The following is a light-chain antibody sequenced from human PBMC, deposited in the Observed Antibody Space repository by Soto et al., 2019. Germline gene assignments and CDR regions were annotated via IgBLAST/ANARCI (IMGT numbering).Light chain of an antibody. CDR2: WAS. J-gene: IGKJ1*01. Sequence: DIVMTQSPDSLAVSLGERVTINCKSSQSVLYSSNNRKYLAWYQQKPGQPPNLLIYWASTRESGVPDRFSGSGSGTDFTLTISSLQAEDVAVYYCQQYYNTRWTFGQGTKVEIK. V-gene: IGKV4-1*01. CDR1: QSVLYSSNNRKY. CDR3: QQYYNTRWT.